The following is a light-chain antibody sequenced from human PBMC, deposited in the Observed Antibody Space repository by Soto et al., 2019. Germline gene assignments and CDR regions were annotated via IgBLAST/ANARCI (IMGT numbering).Light chain of an antibody. CDR3: QQYAGPPTT. CDR2: DAS. J-gene: IGKJ5*01. CDR1: QSVGSSY. Sequence: EIVLTQSPATLSLSPGERATLSCRASQSVGSSYLAWYLQKPGQAPRLLIYDASTRATGIPARFSGSGSGTDFTLTISRLEPGDFAAYFCQQYAGPPTTFGQGTRLEIK. V-gene: IGKV3-20*01.